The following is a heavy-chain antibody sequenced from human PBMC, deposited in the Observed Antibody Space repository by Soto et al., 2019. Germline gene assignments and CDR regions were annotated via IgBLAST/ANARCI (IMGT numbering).Heavy chain of an antibody. V-gene: IGHV4-34*01. CDR2: INHSGST. CDR1: GGSFSGYY. Sequence: QVQLQQWGAGLLKPSETLSLTCAVYGGSFSGYYWSWIRQPPGKGLEWIGEINHSGSTNYNPSLTSRVTISVDTSKNQFSLKLSSVTAADTAVYYCARRWFGEPDAFDIWGQGTMVTVSS. D-gene: IGHD3-10*01. CDR3: ARRWFGEPDAFDI. J-gene: IGHJ3*02.